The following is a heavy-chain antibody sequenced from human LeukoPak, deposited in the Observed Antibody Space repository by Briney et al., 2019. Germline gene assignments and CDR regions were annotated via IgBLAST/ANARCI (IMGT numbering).Heavy chain of an antibody. V-gene: IGHV3-21*01. J-gene: IGHJ3*02. CDR2: ISSSSSYI. CDR1: GFTFRSYS. CDR3: ARGDGDTNAFYI. Sequence: GGSLRLSCAASGFTFRSYSMNRVRQAPGKGLEWVSSISSSSSYIYYADSVKDRFTISSDNAKNSLYLQMNSLRAEDTAVYYCARGDGDTNAFYIWGQGTMVTVSS. D-gene: IGHD3-10*01.